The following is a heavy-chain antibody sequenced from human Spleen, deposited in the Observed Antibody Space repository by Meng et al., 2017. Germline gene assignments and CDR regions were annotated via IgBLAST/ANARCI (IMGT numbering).Heavy chain of an antibody. CDR1: GGSFSDSF. CDR3: ARGGIFGVANWFDP. J-gene: IGHJ5*02. CDR2: INPSGST. D-gene: IGHD3-3*01. Sequence: QVQLQQRVEGLLKPPETLPLTFAVYGGSFSDSFLNWTRQPPGKGLEWIGEINPSGSTNYNPSLKSRVTISVDTAKNQISLNLTSVTAAETAVYYCARGGIFGVANWFDPWGQGTLVTVSS. V-gene: IGHV4-34*01.